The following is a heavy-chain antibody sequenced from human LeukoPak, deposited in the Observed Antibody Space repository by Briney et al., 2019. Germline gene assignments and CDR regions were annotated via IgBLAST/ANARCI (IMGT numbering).Heavy chain of an antibody. D-gene: IGHD3-10*01. V-gene: IGHV3-23*01. CDR1: GFTFSSYA. CDR3: AKDATPLLLWFGESVFGYFDY. Sequence: QPGGSLRLSCAASGFTFSSYAMSWGRQAPGKGLEWVSAISGSGGSTYYADSVKGRFTISRDNSKNTLYLQMNSLRAEDTAVYYCAKDATPLLLWFGESVFGYFDYWGQGTLVTVSS. CDR2: ISGSGGST. J-gene: IGHJ4*02.